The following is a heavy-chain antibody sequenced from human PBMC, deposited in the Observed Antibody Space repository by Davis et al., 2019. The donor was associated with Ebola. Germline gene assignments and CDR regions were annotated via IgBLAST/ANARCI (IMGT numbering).Heavy chain of an antibody. V-gene: IGHV1-46*01. D-gene: IGHD6-13*01. CDR1: GYTFTSYY. CDR3: ARDQSSTWYNARYHYYGMDV. J-gene: IGHJ6*02. Sequence: AASVKVSCKASGYTFTSYYMLWVRQAPGQGLEWMGIINPSGGSTSYAQKLQGRVTMTTDTSTSTAYMELRSLRSDDTAVYYCARDQSSTWYNARYHYYGMDVWGQGTTVTVSS. CDR2: INPSGGST.